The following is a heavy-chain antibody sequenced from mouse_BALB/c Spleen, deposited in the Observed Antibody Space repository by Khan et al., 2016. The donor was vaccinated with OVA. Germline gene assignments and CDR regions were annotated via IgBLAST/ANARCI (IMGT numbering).Heavy chain of an antibody. CDR1: GFTFSTFA. D-gene: IGHD1-2*01. Sequence: EVELVESGGGFVKPGGSLKLSCAASGFTFSTFAMSWVRQTPEKRLEWVVSISTAGSYTYYQDSVKGRFTISRDNAKNTLYLQMSSLGSEDTAIYYCSRFYGYCFDYWGHGTTLTVSS. CDR3: SRFYGYCFDY. V-gene: IGHV5-9-1*01. J-gene: IGHJ2*01. CDR2: ISTAGSYT.